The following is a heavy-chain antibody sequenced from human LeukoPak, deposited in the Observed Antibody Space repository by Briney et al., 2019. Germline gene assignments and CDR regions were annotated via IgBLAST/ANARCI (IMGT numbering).Heavy chain of an antibody. CDR3: ARYNWNYGRGIARYNWFDP. V-gene: IGHV1-69*13. Sequence: SVKVSCKASGGTFSSYAISWVRQAPGQGLEWMGGIIPIFGTANYAQKFQGRVTITADESTSTAYMELSSLRSEDTAVYYCARYNWNYGRGIARYNWFDPWGQGTLVTVSS. CDR2: IIPIFGTA. D-gene: IGHD1-7*01. CDR1: GGTFSSYA. J-gene: IGHJ5*02.